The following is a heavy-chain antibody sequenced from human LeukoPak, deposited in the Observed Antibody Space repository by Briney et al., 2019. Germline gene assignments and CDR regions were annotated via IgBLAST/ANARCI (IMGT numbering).Heavy chain of an antibody. V-gene: IGHV3-9*01. J-gene: IGHJ4*02. Sequence: GGSLRLSCAASGFTFDDYAMHWVRQAPGKGLEWVSGISWNSGSIGYADSVKGRFTISRDNAKNSLYLQMNSLRAEDTALYYFAKDAGPGHFDYWGQGTLVTVSS. CDR2: ISWNSGSI. CDR3: AKDAGPGHFDY. CDR1: GFTFDDYA.